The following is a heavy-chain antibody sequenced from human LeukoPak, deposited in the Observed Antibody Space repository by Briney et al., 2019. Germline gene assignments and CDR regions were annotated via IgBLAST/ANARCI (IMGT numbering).Heavy chain of an antibody. CDR2: IYYGGST. D-gene: IGHD5-24*01. V-gene: IGHV4-31*03. CDR3: AKSREEIRGLDAFDI. CDR1: GGSISSDDYC. Sequence: SETLSLTCSVSGGSISSDDYCWNWIRQHPGKGLEWIGYIYYGGSTYYNPSLKSRVALSVDTSKNQSSLKLSSLTAADTAVYYCAKSREEIRGLDAFDIWGQGTMVTVSS. J-gene: IGHJ3*02.